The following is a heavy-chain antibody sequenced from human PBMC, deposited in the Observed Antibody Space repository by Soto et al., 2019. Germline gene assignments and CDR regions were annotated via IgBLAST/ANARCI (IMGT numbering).Heavy chain of an antibody. CDR3: ARGGLGYCSGGSCYSAELSRHYYGMDV. J-gene: IGHJ6*02. CDR2: IYYSGAT. D-gene: IGHD2-15*01. Sequence: SETLSLTCTVSGGSISSGGYYWSWIRQHPGKGLEWIGYIYYSGATYYNPSLKGRVTISVDTSKNQFSLKLSSVTAADTAVYYCARGGLGYCSGGSCYSAELSRHYYGMDVWGQGTTVTVSS. V-gene: IGHV4-31*03. CDR1: GGSISSGGYY.